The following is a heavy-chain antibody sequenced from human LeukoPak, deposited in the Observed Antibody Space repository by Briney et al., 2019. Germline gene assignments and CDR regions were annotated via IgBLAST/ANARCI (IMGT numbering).Heavy chain of an antibody. V-gene: IGHV4-59*01. CDR2: IYYSGST. CDR3: ARDFCSSTSCYRPLDAFDI. J-gene: IGHJ3*02. D-gene: IGHD2-2*02. Sequence: PSETLSLTCTVSGGSISSYYWSWIRQPPGKGLEWIGYIYYSGSTNYNPSLKSRVTISVDTSKNQFSLKLSSVTAADTAVYYCARDFCSSTSCYRPLDAFDIWGQGTMVTVSS. CDR1: GGSISSYY.